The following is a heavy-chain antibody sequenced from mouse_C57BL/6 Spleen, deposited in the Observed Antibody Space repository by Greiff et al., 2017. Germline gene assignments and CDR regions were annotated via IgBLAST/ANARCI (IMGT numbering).Heavy chain of an antibody. CDR1: GYTFTDYN. D-gene: IGHD1-1*01. J-gene: IGHJ1*03. CDR3: ARDYGSSYGYFDV. V-gene: IGHV1-18*01. CDR2: INPNNGGT. Sequence: EVQLQQSGPELVKPGASVKIPCKASGYTFTDYNMDWVKQSHGKSLEWIGDINPNNGGTNYNQKFKGKATLTVDKSSSPAYMELRSLTSEDTAVYYCARDYGSSYGYFDVWGTGTTVTVSS.